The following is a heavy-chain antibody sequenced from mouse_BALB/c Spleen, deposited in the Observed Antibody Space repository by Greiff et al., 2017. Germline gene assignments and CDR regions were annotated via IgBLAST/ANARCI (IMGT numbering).Heavy chain of an antibody. Sequence: QVQLKESGAELAKPGASVKMSCKASGYTFTSYWMHWVKQRPGQGLEWIGYINPSTGYTEYNQKFKDKATLTADKSSSTAYMQLSSLTSEDSAVYYCARLGSANWSYYFDYWGQGTTLTVSS. D-gene: IGHD4-1*01. J-gene: IGHJ2*01. CDR2: INPSTGYT. CDR3: ARLGSANWSYYFDY. CDR1: GYTFTSYW. V-gene: IGHV1-7*01.